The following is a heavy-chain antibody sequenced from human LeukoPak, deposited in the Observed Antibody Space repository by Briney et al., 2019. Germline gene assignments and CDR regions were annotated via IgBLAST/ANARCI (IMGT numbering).Heavy chain of an antibody. CDR1: GFTFSSYE. V-gene: IGHV3-48*03. D-gene: IGHD1-26*01. CDR3: ARDKEGELLLDY. Sequence: PGGSLRLSCAAPGFTFSSYEINWVRQAPGQGLEWVSYISSSGSTRYYADSVKGRFTISRDDAKNSVYLQINSLRAEDTAVYYCARDKEGELLLDYWGQGTQVTVSS. J-gene: IGHJ4*02. CDR2: ISSSGSTR.